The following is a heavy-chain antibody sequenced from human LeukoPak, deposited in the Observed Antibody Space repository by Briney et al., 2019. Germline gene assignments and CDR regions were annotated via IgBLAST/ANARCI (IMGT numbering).Heavy chain of an antibody. V-gene: IGHV4-4*07. CDR1: GGSISSYY. CDR3: ARETHPQFNYYYYYMDV. J-gene: IGHJ6*03. CDR2: IYTSGST. Sequence: SETLSLTCTVSGGSISSYYWSWIRQPAGKGLEWIGPIYTSGSTNYNPSLKSRVTMSVDTSKNQFSLKLSSVTAADTAVYYCARETHPQFNYYYYYMDVWGKGTTVTVSS.